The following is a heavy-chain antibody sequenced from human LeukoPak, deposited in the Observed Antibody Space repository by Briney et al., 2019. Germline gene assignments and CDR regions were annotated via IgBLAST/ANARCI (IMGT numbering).Heavy chain of an antibody. V-gene: IGHV3-43D*03. CDR3: AKNGDSERWLQPKFVTH. CDR1: GFTFDDYA. D-gene: IGHD5-24*01. Sequence: PGGSLRLSCAASGFTFDDYAMHWVRQAPGKGLEWVSLISWDGGSTYYADSVKGRFTISRDIAKNSLYLEMNSLRAEDTAVYYCAKNGDSERWLQPKFVTHWGQGTLVTVSS. CDR2: ISWDGGST. J-gene: IGHJ4*02.